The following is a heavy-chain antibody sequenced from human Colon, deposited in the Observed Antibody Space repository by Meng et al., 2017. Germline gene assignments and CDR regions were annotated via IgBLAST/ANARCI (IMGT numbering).Heavy chain of an antibody. V-gene: IGHV4-4*07. CDR3: ARVQRFCTGGICSNWFDP. D-gene: IGHD2-15*01. CDR2: IYSSGRT. J-gene: IGHJ5*02. Sequence: QVPLQESGPGLLKPSVTLSLTCTVSGGYMSGYYWNWIRQPAGKGLEWIGHIYSSGRTNYNPSLKSRVTISVDSSKNQFSLNLTSVTAADTAVYFCARVQRFCTGGICSNWFDPWGQGTLVTVSS. CDR1: GGYMSGYY.